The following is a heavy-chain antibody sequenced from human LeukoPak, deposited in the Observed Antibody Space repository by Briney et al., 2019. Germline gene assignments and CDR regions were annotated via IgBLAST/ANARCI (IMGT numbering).Heavy chain of an antibody. J-gene: IGHJ4*02. CDR2: IYYSGST. CDR3: ARSGIGYSYGYGFDY. CDR1: GGSISSSRYY. D-gene: IGHD5-18*01. Sequence: SETLSLTCTVSGGSISSSRYYWGWIRQPPGKGQEWIGSIYYSGSTYYNPSLKSRVSISVDTSKNQFSLKLSSVTAADTAVYYCARSGIGYSYGYGFDYWGQGTLVTVSS. V-gene: IGHV4-39*01.